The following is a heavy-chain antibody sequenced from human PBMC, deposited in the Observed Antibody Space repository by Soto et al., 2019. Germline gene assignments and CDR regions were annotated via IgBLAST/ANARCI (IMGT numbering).Heavy chain of an antibody. V-gene: IGHV4-4*02. J-gene: IGHJ6*02. CDR1: GGSISSSNW. CDR2: IYHSGST. D-gene: IGHD6-13*01. CDR3: ARGEQQLVLYYYYGMDV. Sequence: LSLTCAVSGGSISSSNWWSWVRQPPGKGLEWIGEIYHSGSTNYNPSLKSRVTISVDKSKNQFSLKLSSVTAADTAVYYCARGEQQLVLYYYYGMDVWGQGTLVTVS.